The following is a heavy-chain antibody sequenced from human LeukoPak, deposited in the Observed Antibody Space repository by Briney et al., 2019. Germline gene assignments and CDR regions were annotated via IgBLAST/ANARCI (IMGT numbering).Heavy chain of an antibody. Sequence: ASVNVSFKASGYKFSSYGISWVRQAPGQGLEWMGWISAYNGNTNYAQNFQGRVTMTTDTSTSTAYMELRGLRSDDTAVYYCARAGAYIYGFDYWGQGTLVTVSS. D-gene: IGHD5-18*01. CDR3: ARAGAYIYGFDY. CDR1: GYKFSSYG. J-gene: IGHJ4*02. V-gene: IGHV1-18*01. CDR2: ISAYNGNT.